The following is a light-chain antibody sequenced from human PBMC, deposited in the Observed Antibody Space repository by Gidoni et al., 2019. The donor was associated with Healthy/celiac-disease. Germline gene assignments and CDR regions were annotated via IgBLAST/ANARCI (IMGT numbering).Light chain of an antibody. CDR2: WAS. V-gene: IGKV4-1*01. Sequence: DIVMTQSPDSLAVSLGERATINCKSSQSVLYSSNNKYYLAWYQQKPGQPPKLLIYWASTRKSGVPDRFSGSGSGTDFTLTIGSLQAEDGAVYYCQQYYSAPYTFGQGTKLEIK. J-gene: IGKJ2*01. CDR1: QSVLYSSNNKYY. CDR3: QQYYSAPYT.